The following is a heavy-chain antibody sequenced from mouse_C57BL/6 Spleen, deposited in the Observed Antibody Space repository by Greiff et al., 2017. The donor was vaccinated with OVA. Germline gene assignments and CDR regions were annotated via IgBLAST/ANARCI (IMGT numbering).Heavy chain of an antibody. CDR2: ISRGSSTI. CDR3: VATVVEKFAY. D-gene: IGHD1-1*01. Sequence: EVKLMESGGGLVKPGGSLKLSCAASGFTFSDYGMHWVRQAPEKGLEWVAYISRGSSTIYYADTVKGRFTISRDNAKNTLFLQMTSLRSEDTAMYYCVATVVEKFAYWGQGTLVTVSA. CDR1: GFTFSDYG. V-gene: IGHV5-17*01. J-gene: IGHJ3*01.